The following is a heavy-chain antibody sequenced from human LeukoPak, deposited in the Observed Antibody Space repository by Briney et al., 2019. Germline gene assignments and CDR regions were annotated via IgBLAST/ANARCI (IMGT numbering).Heavy chain of an antibody. V-gene: IGHV1-46*01. J-gene: IGHJ4*02. D-gene: IGHD6-13*01. CDR2: INPSGGST. CDR1: GYTFTTYY. Sequence: ASVKVSCKASGYTFTTYYMHWVRQAPGQGLEWMGKINPSGGSTSYAQKFQGRVTMTGDTSTSTVYMELSSLRSEDTAVYYCARSSTWYGSEDYWGQGTLVTVSS. CDR3: ARSSTWYGSEDY.